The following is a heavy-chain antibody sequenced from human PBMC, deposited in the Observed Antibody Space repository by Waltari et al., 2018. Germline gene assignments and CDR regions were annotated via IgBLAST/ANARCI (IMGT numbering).Heavy chain of an antibody. CDR3: ARESYYFGRHAFDI. CDR2: IYYSGST. D-gene: IGHD1-26*01. Sequence: QVQLQESGPGLVKPSETLSLTCTVSGGSISSHYWSWIRQPPGKGLEWIGYIYYSGSTNYNPSLTSRVTISVDTSKNQFSLKLSSVTAADTAVYYCARESYYFGRHAFDIWGQGTMVTVSS. V-gene: IGHV4-59*11. CDR1: GGSISSHY. J-gene: IGHJ3*02.